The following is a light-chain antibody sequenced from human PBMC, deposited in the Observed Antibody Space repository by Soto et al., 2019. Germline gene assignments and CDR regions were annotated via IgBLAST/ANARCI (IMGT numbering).Light chain of an antibody. J-gene: IGKJ2*01. CDR3: QQSYTTPVYS. Sequence: DIQMTQSPSTLSATAGDRVTITCRASQSISSWLAWYQQKPGKAPKLLIYDASNLESGVPSRFSGSGSGTDFTLTISNLQPEDFATYFCQQSYTTPVYSFGQGTKVDIK. CDR1: QSISSW. CDR2: DAS. V-gene: IGKV1-5*01.